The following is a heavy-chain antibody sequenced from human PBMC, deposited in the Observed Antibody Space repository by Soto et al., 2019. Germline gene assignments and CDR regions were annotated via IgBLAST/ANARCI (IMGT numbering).Heavy chain of an antibody. J-gene: IGHJ5*02. CDR1: GYTFTSYA. Sequence: QVQLVRSGAEVKKPGASVKVSCKASGYTFTSYAMHWVRQAPGQRLEWMGWINAGNGNTKYSQKFQGRVTITRDTSASTAYMELSSLRSEDTAVYYCARARSGLRYFDWLSWFDPWGQGTLVTVSS. D-gene: IGHD3-9*01. CDR2: INAGNGNT. V-gene: IGHV1-3*01. CDR3: ARARSGLRYFDWLSWFDP.